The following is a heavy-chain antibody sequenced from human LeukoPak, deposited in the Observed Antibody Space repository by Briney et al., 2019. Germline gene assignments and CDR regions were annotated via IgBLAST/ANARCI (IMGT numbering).Heavy chain of an antibody. Sequence: PGRSLRLSCAASGFTFSSYAMHWVRQAPGKGLEWVAVISYDGSNKYYADSVKGRFTISRDNTKNTLYLQMNSLRAEDTAVYYCARARSGRTPLDYWGQGTLVTVSS. CDR3: ARARSGRTPLDY. D-gene: IGHD3-10*01. J-gene: IGHJ4*02. CDR2: ISYDGSNK. V-gene: IGHV3-30*04. CDR1: GFTFSSYA.